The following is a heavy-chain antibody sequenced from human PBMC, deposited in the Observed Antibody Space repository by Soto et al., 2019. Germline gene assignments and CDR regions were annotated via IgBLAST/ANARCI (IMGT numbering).Heavy chain of an antibody. Sequence: QVHLQESGPGLVKPSGTLSLTCTVSGASVTDDNWWSWVRQPPGRGLEWIGEVYHRGSTNYRPTLRSLVNISVDNSNNHFCLKCNPGTPAHTAVYYCASVRGGGNYWGHGMLVTVSS. CDR3: ASVRGGGNY. CDR1: GASVTDDNW. J-gene: IGHJ4*01. V-gene: IGHV4-4*02. CDR2: VYHRGST. D-gene: IGHD3-16*01.